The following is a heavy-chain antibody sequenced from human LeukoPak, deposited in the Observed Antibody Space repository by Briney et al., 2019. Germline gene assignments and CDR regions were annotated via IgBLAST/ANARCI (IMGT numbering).Heavy chain of an antibody. CDR3: AKDRTRQYYGSGSYYNPPFDY. J-gene: IGHJ4*02. D-gene: IGHD3-10*01. Sequence: GGSLRLSCAASGFTFSSYEMNWVRQAPGKGLEWVSYISSSGSTIYYADSVKGRFTISRDNAKNSLYLQMNSLRAEDTAVYYCAKDRTRQYYGSGSYYNPPFDYWGQGTLVTVSS. V-gene: IGHV3-48*03. CDR1: GFTFSSYE. CDR2: ISSSGSTI.